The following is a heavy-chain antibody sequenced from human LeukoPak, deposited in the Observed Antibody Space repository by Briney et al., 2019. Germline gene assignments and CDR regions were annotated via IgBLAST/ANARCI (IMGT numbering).Heavy chain of an antibody. D-gene: IGHD3-10*01. V-gene: IGHV4-38-2*02. CDR3: ARLPRITMVRGVITRDY. Sequence: SETLSLTCTVSGYSISSGYYWSWIRQPPGKGLEWIGEINHSGSTNYNPSLKSRVTISVDTSKNQFSLKLSSVTAADTAVYYCARLPRITMVRGVITRDYWGQGTLVTVSS. CDR2: INHSGST. CDR1: GYSISSGYY. J-gene: IGHJ4*02.